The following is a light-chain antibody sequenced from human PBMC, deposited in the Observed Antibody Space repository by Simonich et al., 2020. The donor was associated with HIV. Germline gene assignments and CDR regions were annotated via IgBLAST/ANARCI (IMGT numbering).Light chain of an antibody. CDR3: HQSYSNPRT. CDR2: AAS. V-gene: IGKV1-39*01. CDR1: QSIRTY. Sequence: DIQMTQSPSSLSSSVGNRVTVACLASQSIRTYLNWYQQKPGKAPKLLIYAASSLQSGVPSRFSGSGSGTDFTLTINSLQPEDFATYYCHQSYSNPRTFGQGTKLEIK. J-gene: IGKJ2*01.